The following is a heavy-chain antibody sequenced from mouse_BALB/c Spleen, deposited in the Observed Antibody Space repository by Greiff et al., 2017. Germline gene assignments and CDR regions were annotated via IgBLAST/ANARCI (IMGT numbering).Heavy chain of an antibody. CDR3: ARGYYGQRAMDY. J-gene: IGHJ4*01. V-gene: IGHV1S126*01. Sequence: VKLQESGAELVKPGASVKISCKASGYTFTSYWMNWVKQRPGQGLEWIGEIDPSDSYTNNNQKFKDKATLTVDKSSSTAYMQLSSLTSEDSAVYYCARGYYGQRAMDYWGQGTSVTVSS. CDR1: GYTFTSYW. CDR2: IDPSDSYT. D-gene: IGHD1-2*01.